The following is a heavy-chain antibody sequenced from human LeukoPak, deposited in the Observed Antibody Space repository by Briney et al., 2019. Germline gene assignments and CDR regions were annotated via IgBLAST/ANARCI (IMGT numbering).Heavy chain of an antibody. D-gene: IGHD3-22*01. CDR2: INPNSGGT. CDR1: GYTFTSYG. V-gene: IGHV1-2*02. J-gene: IGHJ3*02. Sequence: GASVKVSCKAAGYTFTSYGISWVRQAPGQGLEWMGWINPNSGGTNYAQKFQGRVTMTRDTSISTAYMELSRLRSDDTAVYYCWYYYDSSNAVVNAFDIWGQGTMLTVSS. CDR3: WYYYDSSNAVVNAFDI.